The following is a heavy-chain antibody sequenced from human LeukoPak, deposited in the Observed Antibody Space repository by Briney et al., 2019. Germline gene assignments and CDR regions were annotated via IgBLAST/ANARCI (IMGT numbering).Heavy chain of an antibody. J-gene: IGHJ6*02. CDR2: IIPIAGIV. CDR1: GGTFSSYA. D-gene: IGHD5-24*01. Sequence: GASVKVSCKASGGTFSSYAISWVRQAPGQGLEWMGRIIPIAGIVNYAQKFQGRVTIIADKSTSTAYMELSSLRSEDTAVYYCHMGEDGYNGNYGMDVWGRGTTVTVSS. CDR3: HMGEDGYNGNYGMDV. V-gene: IGHV1-69*04.